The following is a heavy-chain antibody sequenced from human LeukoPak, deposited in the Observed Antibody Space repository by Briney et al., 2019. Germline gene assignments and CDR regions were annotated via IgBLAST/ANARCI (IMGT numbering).Heavy chain of an antibody. V-gene: IGHV4-39*07. CDR2: IYYSGST. Sequence: SETLSLTCTVSGGSISSSSYYWGWIRQPPGKGLEWIGSIYYSGSTYYNPSLKSRVTISVDTSKNQFSLKLSSVTAADTAVYYCARNLLKVGATRFDYWGQGTLVTVSS. CDR3: ARNLLKVGATRFDY. CDR1: GGSISSSSYY. J-gene: IGHJ4*02. D-gene: IGHD1-26*01.